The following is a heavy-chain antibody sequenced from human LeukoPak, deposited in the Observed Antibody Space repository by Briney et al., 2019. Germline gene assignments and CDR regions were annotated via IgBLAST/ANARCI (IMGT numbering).Heavy chain of an antibody. CDR3: ARLTAESALGYYFDY. CDR1: AYSLNSGSY. V-gene: IGHV4-38-2*02. J-gene: IGHJ4*02. Sequence: SETLSLTCTVSAYSLNSGSYWGWVRQSPGKGLEWVGNIYRSGSTDYNPSLKSRVTIALDTSRNAFSLSLMSVTAADTAVYYCARLTAESALGYYFDYWGQGALVTVSS. D-gene: IGHD2-21*02. CDR2: IYRSGST.